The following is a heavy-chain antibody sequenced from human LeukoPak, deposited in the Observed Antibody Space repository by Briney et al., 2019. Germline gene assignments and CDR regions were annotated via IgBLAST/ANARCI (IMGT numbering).Heavy chain of an antibody. J-gene: IGHJ4*02. CDR3: ARHSSSTYYDFWSGYYPRYYFDD. CDR1: GGSISRDY. CDR2: IYYSGST. D-gene: IGHD3-3*01. V-gene: IGHV4-59*01. Sequence: PSETLSLTCTVSGGSISRDYWSWIQQPPGKGLECIGYIYYSGSTNCNPSLKSRVTISVDTSKNQFSLKLSSVTAADTAVYYCARHSSSTYYDFWSGYYPRYYFDDWGQGTLVTVSS.